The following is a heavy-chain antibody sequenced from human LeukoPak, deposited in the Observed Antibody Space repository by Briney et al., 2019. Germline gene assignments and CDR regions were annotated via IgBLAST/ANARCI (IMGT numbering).Heavy chain of an antibody. CDR2: INWNGGST. J-gene: IGHJ4*02. CDR3: AREANWGSPYYFDY. V-gene: IGHV3-20*04. Sequence: GGSLRLSCAASGSTFDDYGMSWVRQAPGKGLEWVSGINWNGGSTGYADSVKGRFTISRDNAKNSLYLQMNSLRAEDTALYYCAREANWGSPYYFDYWGQGTLVTVSS. D-gene: IGHD7-27*01. CDR1: GSTFDDYG.